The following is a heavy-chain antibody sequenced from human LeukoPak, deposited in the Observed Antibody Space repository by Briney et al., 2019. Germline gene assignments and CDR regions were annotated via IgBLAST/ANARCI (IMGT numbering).Heavy chain of an antibody. CDR3: AKDHRIGLLWFGELSDFDY. J-gene: IGHJ4*02. CDR1: GFTFDGYG. V-gene: IGHV3-20*04. CDR2: INWNGGST. Sequence: GGSLRLSCAASGFTFDGYGMSWVRQVPGKGLEWVSGINWNGGSTGYADSVKGRFTISRDNSKNTLYLQMNSLRAEDTAVYYCAKDHRIGLLWFGELSDFDYWGQGTLVTVSS. D-gene: IGHD3-10*01.